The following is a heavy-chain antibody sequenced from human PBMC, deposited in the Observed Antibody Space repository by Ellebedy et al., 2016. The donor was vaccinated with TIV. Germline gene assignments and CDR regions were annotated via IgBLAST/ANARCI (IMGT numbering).Heavy chain of an antibody. D-gene: IGHD6-13*01. CDR2: INPNNGGT. Sequence: ASVKLSCXASGYIFTGYYIHWVRQAPGQGLEWMGWINPNNGGTNYAQRFQGRVTMTRDTSITTAYMELSRLRSDDTAVYFCARGSSWSFFDYWGQGTLVTVSS. V-gene: IGHV1-2*02. CDR1: GYIFTGYY. J-gene: IGHJ4*02. CDR3: ARGSSWSFFDY.